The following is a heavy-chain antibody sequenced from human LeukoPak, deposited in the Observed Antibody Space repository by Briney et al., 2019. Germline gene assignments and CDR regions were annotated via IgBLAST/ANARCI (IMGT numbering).Heavy chain of an antibody. CDR2: IIPIFGTA. Sequence: GASVKVSCKASGGTFSSCAISWVRQAPGQGLEWMGGIIPIFGTANYAQKFQGRVTITADESTSTAYMELSSLRSEDTAVYYCARSLAYCGGDCYSYSFDYWGQGTLVTVSS. D-gene: IGHD2-21*02. CDR1: GGTFSSCA. J-gene: IGHJ4*02. CDR3: ARSLAYCGGDCYSYSFDY. V-gene: IGHV1-69*01.